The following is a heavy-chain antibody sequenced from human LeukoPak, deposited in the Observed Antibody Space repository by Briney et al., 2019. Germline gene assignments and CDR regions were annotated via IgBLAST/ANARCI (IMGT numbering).Heavy chain of an antibody. D-gene: IGHD4-17*01. V-gene: IGHV3-30-3*01. Sequence: PGGSLRLSCAASGFTFSSYAMHWVRQAPGKGLEWVAVISYDGSNKYYADSVKGRFTISRDNSKNTLYLQMNSLRAEDTAVYYCANGDLYYYFDYWGQGTLVTVSS. CDR1: GFTFSSYA. CDR2: ISYDGSNK. J-gene: IGHJ4*02. CDR3: ANGDLYYYFDY.